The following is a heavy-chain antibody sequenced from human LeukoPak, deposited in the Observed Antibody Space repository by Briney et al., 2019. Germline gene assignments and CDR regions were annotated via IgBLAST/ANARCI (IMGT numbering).Heavy chain of an antibody. Sequence: GASVKVSCKASGYTITSYNMNWVRQAPGQGLEWMGWINPNSGGTNYAQKFQGRVTMTRDTSISTAYMELSRLRSDDTAVYYCARDLGSGSYRMFDYWGQGTLVTVSS. V-gene: IGHV1-2*02. CDR1: GYTITSYN. CDR3: ARDLGSGSYRMFDY. CDR2: INPNSGGT. J-gene: IGHJ4*02. D-gene: IGHD1-26*01.